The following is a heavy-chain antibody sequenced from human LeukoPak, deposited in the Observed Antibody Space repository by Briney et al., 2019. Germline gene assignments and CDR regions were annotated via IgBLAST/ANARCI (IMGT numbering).Heavy chain of an antibody. CDR3: ARASLELRYFDWLPSGAWYAFDI. J-gene: IGHJ3*02. CDR2: ISSSSSFI. V-gene: IGHV3-21*01. CDR1: GFTFSTYS. D-gene: IGHD3-9*01. Sequence: GGSLRLSCAASGFTFSTYSMNWVRQAPGKGLEWVSSISSSSSFIYYADSMKGRFTISRDNAKNSLYLEMNTLRAEDTAVYYCARASLELRYFDWLPSGAWYAFDIWGQGTMVTVSS.